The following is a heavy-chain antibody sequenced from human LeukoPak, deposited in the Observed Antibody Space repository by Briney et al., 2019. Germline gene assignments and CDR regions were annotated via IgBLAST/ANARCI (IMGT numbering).Heavy chain of an antibody. V-gene: IGHV3-23*01. CDR1: GFTFSSYA. D-gene: IGHD3-22*01. Sequence: GGSLRLSCADSGFTFSSYAMSWVRQAPGKGLEWVSAISGSGGSTYYADSVKGRFTISRDNSKNTLYLQMNSLRAEDTAVYYCAKRRITMIVVGPRDYFDYWGQGTLVTVSS. CDR2: ISGSGGST. CDR3: AKRRITMIVVGPRDYFDY. J-gene: IGHJ4*02.